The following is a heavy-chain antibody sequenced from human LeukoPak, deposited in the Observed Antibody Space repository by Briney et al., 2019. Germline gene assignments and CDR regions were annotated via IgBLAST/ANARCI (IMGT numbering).Heavy chain of an antibody. D-gene: IGHD3-16*01. CDR2: IYNSGST. CDR1: GGSVRSGRYY. V-gene: IGHV4-39*01. J-gene: IGHJ4*02. Sequence: PSETLSLTCTVSGGSVRSGRYYWSCIRQPPGQGLEWIGRIYNSGSTYYNPSLNSRLTVSVDTSKSQFSVKLDSVTAADAAVYYCARQITSHGTWGWDVIDYWGQGTLDSVSS. CDR3: ARQITSHGTWGWDVIDY.